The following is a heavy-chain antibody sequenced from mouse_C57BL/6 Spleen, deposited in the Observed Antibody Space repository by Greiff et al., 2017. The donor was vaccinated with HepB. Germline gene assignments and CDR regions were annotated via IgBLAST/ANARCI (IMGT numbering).Heavy chain of an antibody. CDR1: GFTFSDYG. CDR2: ISSGSSTI. CDR3: ARGPSSGLDY. J-gene: IGHJ2*01. Sequence: DVKLVESGGGLVKPGGSLKLSCAASGFTFSDYGMHWVRQAPEKGLEWVAYISSGSSTIYYADTVKGRFTISRDNAKNTLFLQMTSLRSEDTAMYYCARGPSSGLDYWGQGTTLTVSS. D-gene: IGHD3-2*02. V-gene: IGHV5-17*01.